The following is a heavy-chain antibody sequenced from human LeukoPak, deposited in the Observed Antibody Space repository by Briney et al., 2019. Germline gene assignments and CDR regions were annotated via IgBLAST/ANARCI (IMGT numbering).Heavy chain of an antibody. CDR3: AKDRYKQWLANWFDP. CDR2: ISGSDGST. V-gene: IGHV3-23*01. D-gene: IGHD6-19*01. CDR1: GFTFSSYA. J-gene: IGHJ5*02. Sequence: GGSPRLSCAASGFTFSSYAMSWVRQAPGKGLEWVSAISGSDGSTYYADSVRGRFTISRDNSKNTLYLQMNSLRAEDTAVYYCAKDRYKQWLANWFDPWGQGTLVTVSS.